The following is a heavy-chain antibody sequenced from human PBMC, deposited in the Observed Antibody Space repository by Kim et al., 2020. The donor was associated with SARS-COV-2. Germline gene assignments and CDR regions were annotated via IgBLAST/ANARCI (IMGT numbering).Heavy chain of an antibody. CDR2: IYSGGST. V-gene: IGHV3-53*01. CDR3: ARAYRGCVWYFDL. D-gene: IGHD5-12*01. CDR1: GFTFSSNY. Sequence: GGSLRLSCAASGFTFSSNYMSWVRQAPGKGLEWVSVIYSGGSTYYADAVKGRFSTSTENTKNTPYLQKNNRIAEDTAVYYCARAYRGCVWYFDLWSRG. J-gene: IGHJ2*01.